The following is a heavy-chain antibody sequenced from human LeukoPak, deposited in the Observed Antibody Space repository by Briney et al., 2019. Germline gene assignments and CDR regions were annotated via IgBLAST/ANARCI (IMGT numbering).Heavy chain of an antibody. D-gene: IGHD6-13*01. CDR3: AKTGSSWAHLDY. V-gene: IGHV3-43D*04. J-gene: IGHJ4*02. Sequence: GGSLRLSCAASGFTFDDYAMHWVWHAPRTGLEWVSLINWDGSRTYYADSLKGRFTIPRDNSKNSLYLQMHSLRPEDTALYYCAKTGSSWAHLDYWGQGTLVTVSS. CDR1: GFTFDDYA. CDR2: INWDGSRT.